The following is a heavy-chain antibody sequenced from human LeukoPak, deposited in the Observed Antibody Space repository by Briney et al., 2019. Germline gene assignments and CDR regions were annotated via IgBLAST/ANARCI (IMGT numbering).Heavy chain of an antibody. V-gene: IGHV3-66*01. CDR1: GFTVSSNY. J-gene: IGHJ6*02. CDR3: AKDQSYYYYGMDV. Sequence: GGSLRLSCAASGFTVSSNYLSWVRQAPGKGLEWVSTIYSGVSTYYADSVKGRFTISRDNSKNTLYLQMNSLRAEDTAVYYCAKDQSYYYYGMDVWGQGTTVTVSS. CDR2: IYSGVST.